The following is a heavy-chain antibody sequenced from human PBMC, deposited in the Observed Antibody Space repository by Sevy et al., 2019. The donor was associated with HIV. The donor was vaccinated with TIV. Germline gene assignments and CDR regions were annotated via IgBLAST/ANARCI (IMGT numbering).Heavy chain of an antibody. Sequence: GGSLRLSCAASGFTFSSYAMHWVRQAPGKGLEWVAFISYDGSNKDYADSVKGRFTISRDNSKNTLYLQMNSLRAEDTAVHYCARDQVAGPYNWFDPWGQGTLVTVSS. CDR2: ISYDGSNK. D-gene: IGHD6-19*01. CDR1: GFTFSSYA. J-gene: IGHJ5*02. CDR3: ARDQVAGPYNWFDP. V-gene: IGHV3-30-3*01.